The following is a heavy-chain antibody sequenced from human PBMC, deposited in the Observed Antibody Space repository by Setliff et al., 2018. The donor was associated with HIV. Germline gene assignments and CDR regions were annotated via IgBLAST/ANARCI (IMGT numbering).Heavy chain of an antibody. V-gene: IGHV3-7*03. CDR1: GFTFGDYA. CDR3: ARILQWCTFDY. D-gene: IGHD2-8*01. Sequence: PGGSLRLSCTASGFTFGDYALSWVRQAPGKGPEWVATIKPDGSENYSVDSVKGRFTISRDNVQNSLYLQMNSLRAEDTAVYYCARILQWCTFDYWGQGTLVTVSS. J-gene: IGHJ4*02. CDR2: IKPDGSEN.